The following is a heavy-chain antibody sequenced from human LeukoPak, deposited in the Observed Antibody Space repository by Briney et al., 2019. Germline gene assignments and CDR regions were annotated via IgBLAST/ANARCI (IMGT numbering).Heavy chain of an antibody. CDR2: IYYSGST. CDR3: ARLYSSSSPYFDY. D-gene: IGHD6-6*01. V-gene: IGHV4-31*03. J-gene: IGHJ4*02. CDR1: GGSISSGGYY. Sequence: PSETLSLTCTVSGGSISSGGYYWSWIRQHPGKGLEWIGYIYYSGSTYYNPSLKSRVTISVDTSKNQFSPKLSSVTAADTAVYYCARLYSSSSPYFDYWGQGTLVTVSS.